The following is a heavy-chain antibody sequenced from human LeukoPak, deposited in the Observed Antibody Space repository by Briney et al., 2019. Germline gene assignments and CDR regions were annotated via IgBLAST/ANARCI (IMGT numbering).Heavy chain of an antibody. Sequence: GGSLRLSCAASGFTFSSYWMSWVRQAPGKGLEWVANMNQDGGEKYYVDSVKGRFTISRDNSKNTLYLQMNSLRAEDTAVYYCARVAMGQLVDYWGQGTLVTVSS. D-gene: IGHD6-13*01. CDR2: MNQDGGEK. CDR1: GFTFSSYW. J-gene: IGHJ4*02. CDR3: ARVAMGQLVDY. V-gene: IGHV3-7*01.